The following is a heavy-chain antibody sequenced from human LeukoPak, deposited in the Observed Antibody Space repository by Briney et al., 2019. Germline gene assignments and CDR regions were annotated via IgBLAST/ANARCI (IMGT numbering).Heavy chain of an antibody. V-gene: IGHV4-34*01. CDR1: GGSFSGFY. D-gene: IGHD4-17*01. CDR2: INHSGST. J-gene: IGHJ6*03. CDR3: ARKGPLRDNIPFMDV. Sequence: SETLSLTCAVYGGSFSGFYWSWIRQPPGKGLEWIWEINHSGSTNYNPSLKSRVTISVDTSKNQFSLKVSSVTAADTAVYYCARKGPLRDNIPFMDVWGKGTTVTVSS.